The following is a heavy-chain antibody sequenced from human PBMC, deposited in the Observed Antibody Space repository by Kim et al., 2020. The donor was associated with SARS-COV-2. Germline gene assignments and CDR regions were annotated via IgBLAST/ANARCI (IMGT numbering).Heavy chain of an antibody. V-gene: IGHV3-7*01. J-gene: IGHJ6*01. CDR1: GFRFSAYW. Sequence: GGSLRLSCAASGFRFSAYWMSWVRQAPGKGLEWVANIKQDGSEKSYVDSVKGRFRLYLVFVAHFLSFLLRSLRAEFAVLYYCARVFSRYSSGWNAMDVWG. CDR2: IKQDGSEK. D-gene: IGHD6-25*01. CDR3: ARVFSRYSSGWNAMDV.